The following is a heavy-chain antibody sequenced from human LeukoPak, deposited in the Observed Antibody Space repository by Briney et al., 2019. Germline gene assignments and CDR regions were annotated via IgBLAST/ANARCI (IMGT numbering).Heavy chain of an antibody. CDR2: ISGSGGTT. Sequence: GGSLRLSCAASGFTFRSYALSWVRQAPGKGLEWVSVISGSGGTTYYADSVKGRFTISRDNSKNTLFLQMNSLRADDTAVYYCARQAYTTMAYIDYWGQETLVTVSS. D-gene: IGHD5-18*01. CDR3: ARQAYTTMAYIDY. J-gene: IGHJ4*02. CDR1: GFTFRSYA. V-gene: IGHV3-23*01.